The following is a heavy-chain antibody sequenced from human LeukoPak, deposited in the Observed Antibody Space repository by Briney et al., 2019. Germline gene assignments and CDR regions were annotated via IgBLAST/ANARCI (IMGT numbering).Heavy chain of an antibody. J-gene: IGHJ4*02. V-gene: IGHV3-23*01. CDR3: AKEQIGYNRPVDY. CDR2: ISGSGHSI. Sequence: GGSLRLSCAASAFTFSSYAMSWVRQAPGKGLEWVSGISGSGHSINYADSVKGRFTISRDNSKNTLFLQMNTLRAEDTAIYYCAKEQIGYNRPVDYWGQGTLVTVSS. D-gene: IGHD5-24*01. CDR1: AFTFSSYA.